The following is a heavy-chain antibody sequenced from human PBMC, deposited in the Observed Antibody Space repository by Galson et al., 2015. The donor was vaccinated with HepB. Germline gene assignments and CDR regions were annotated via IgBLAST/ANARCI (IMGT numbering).Heavy chain of an antibody. J-gene: IGHJ4*02. CDR1: GFTFSSYG. CDR3: ATPIAVAGRPLGY. V-gene: IGHV3-33*01. Sequence: SLRLSCAASGFTFSSYGMHWVRQAPGKGLEWVAVIWYDGSNKYYADSVKGRFTISRDNSKNTLYLQMNSLRAEDTAVYYCATPIAVAGRPLGYWGQGTLVTVSS. CDR2: IWYDGSNK. D-gene: IGHD6-19*01.